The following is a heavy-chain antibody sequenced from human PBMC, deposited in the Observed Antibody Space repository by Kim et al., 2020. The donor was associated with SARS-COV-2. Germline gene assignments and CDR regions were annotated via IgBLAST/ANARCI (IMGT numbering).Heavy chain of an antibody. D-gene: IGHD4-17*01. J-gene: IGHJ4*02. Sequence: YVDSVKGRFTISRDNAKNPLYLQMNSLRAEDTAVYYCARDEPQDYGDYLFWGQGTLVTVSS. CDR3: ARDEPQDYGDYLF. V-gene: IGHV3-7*03.